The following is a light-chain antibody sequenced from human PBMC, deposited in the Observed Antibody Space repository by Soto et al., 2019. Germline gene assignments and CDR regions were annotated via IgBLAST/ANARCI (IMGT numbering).Light chain of an antibody. V-gene: IGKV3-20*01. Sequence: EIVLTQSPGTLSLSPGERTTLSCRASQSVSSSYLAWYQQKPGQAPRLLIYGASSRATGIPDRFSGSGSGTDFTLTISRLEPEDFAGYYCQQYGSSPVTFGQGTKVDIK. CDR1: QSVSSSY. CDR2: GAS. J-gene: IGKJ1*01. CDR3: QQYGSSPVT.